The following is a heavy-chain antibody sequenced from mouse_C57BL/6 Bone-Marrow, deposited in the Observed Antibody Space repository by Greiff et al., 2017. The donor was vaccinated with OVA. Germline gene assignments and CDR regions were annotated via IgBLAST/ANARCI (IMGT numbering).Heavy chain of an antibody. D-gene: IGHD1-1*01. J-gene: IGHJ1*03. CDR1: GYSITSGYY. CDR2: ISYDGSN. V-gene: IGHV3-6*01. CDR3: ARGDIYYYGSSYSWYFDV. Sequence: GAVPGLVKPSQSLSPTFSVTGYSITSGYYWNWIRQFPGNKLEWMGYISYDGSNNYNPSLKNRISITRDTSKNQFFLKLNSVTTEDTATYYCARGDIYYYGSSYSWYFDVWGTGTTVTVSS.